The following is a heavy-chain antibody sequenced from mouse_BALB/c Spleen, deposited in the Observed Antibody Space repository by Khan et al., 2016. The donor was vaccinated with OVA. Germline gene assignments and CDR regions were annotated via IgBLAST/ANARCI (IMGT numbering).Heavy chain of an antibody. J-gene: IGHJ4*01. CDR1: GYSFTTPT. D-gene: IGHD2-12*01. Sequence: QVQLKQSGAELARPGASVKMSCKASGYSFTTPTMHWVKQRPGQGLEWIGYINPSSGYTNYNQKFKDKATLTADKSSSTAYMQLSSLTSEDSAVDYCARRTTGYALDYWGQGTSVTVSS. V-gene: IGHV1-4*01. CDR3: ARRTTGYALDY. CDR2: INPSSGYT.